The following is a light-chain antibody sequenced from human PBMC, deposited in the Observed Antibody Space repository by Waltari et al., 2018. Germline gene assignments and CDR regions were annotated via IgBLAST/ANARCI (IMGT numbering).Light chain of an antibody. J-gene: IGKJ2*01. CDR1: QTVSSSY. Sequence: EIVLTQSPGTLSLSPGERATLSCRASQTVSSSYLAWYQQKPGQAPRLLIYGASSRATGFPDRFSGSGSGTDFTLTISRLEPEDFAVYFCQQYSNAPNTFGQGTKLEI. CDR2: GAS. V-gene: IGKV3-20*01. CDR3: QQYSNAPNT.